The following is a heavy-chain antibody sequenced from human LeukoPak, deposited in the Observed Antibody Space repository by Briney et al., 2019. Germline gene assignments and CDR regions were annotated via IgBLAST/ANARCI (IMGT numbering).Heavy chain of an antibody. Sequence: SVRVSCKASGGTFSSYAISWVRQAPGQGLEWMGRIIPIFGTANYAQKFQGRVTITTDESTSTAYMELRSLRSDDTAVYYCARVVWQLCTDWGQGTLVTVSS. V-gene: IGHV1-69*05. CDR3: ARVVWQLCTD. D-gene: IGHD3-16*01. CDR1: GGTFSSYA. CDR2: IIPIFGTA. J-gene: IGHJ4*02.